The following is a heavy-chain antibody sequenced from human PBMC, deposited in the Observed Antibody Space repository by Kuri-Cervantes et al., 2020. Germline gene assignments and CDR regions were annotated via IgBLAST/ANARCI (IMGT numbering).Heavy chain of an antibody. Sequence: LCDGSYKHNADSVKGRFTISRDNSKKTLYLQMTSLTTEDTAVYYCARVSESYYYFDYWGQGSLVTVSS. V-gene: IGHV3-30-3*01. J-gene: IGHJ4*02. D-gene: IGHD1-26*01. CDR2: LCDGSYK. CDR3: ARVSESYYYFDY.